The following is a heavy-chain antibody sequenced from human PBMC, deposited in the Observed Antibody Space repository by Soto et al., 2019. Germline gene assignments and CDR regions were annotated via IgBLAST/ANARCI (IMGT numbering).Heavy chain of an antibody. Sequence: QVQLVQSGDEVKKPWSSVKVSCKASGGTFSSYAISWVRQAPGQGLEWMGGIIPIFGTANYAQKFQGRVTNTADESTSKAYMEVSSLRSEAMDLYYCARDRGYVSGSYGHYWGRGTLVTVSS. V-gene: IGHV1-69*01. J-gene: IGHJ4*02. CDR2: IIPIFGTA. D-gene: IGHD3-10*01. CDR1: GGTFSSYA. CDR3: ARDRGYVSGSYGHY.